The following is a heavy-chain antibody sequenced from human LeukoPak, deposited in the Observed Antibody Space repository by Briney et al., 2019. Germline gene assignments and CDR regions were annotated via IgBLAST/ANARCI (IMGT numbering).Heavy chain of an antibody. CDR2: IYYSGST. D-gene: IGHD3-9*01. CDR3: VRSYYDILTGYYHYFDY. CDR1: GGSINSFY. Sequence: SETLSLTCTVSGGSINSFYWSWIRQSPGKGLEWIGYIYYSGSTKYNPSLKSRVTISIDTSKNQFSLKLSSVTAADTAVYYCVRSYYDILTGYYHYFDYWGQGTLVTVSS. V-gene: IGHV4-59*01. J-gene: IGHJ4*02.